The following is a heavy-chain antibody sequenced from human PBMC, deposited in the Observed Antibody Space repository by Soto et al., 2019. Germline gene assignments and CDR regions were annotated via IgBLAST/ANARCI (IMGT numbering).Heavy chain of an antibody. J-gene: IGHJ6*02. CDR3: AKDYGDRTGLYYYGLDV. Sequence: PGGSLRLSCAASGFTFSSYSRHWVGPAPGKGLKWVAVRWYNGSDKKYADTVNGRFTISRDNSEKTHYLQMNGLRAEDTAVDNCAKDYGDRTGLYYYGLDVWGQGTTVTVSS. CDR1: GFTFSSYS. V-gene: IGHV3-33*06. CDR2: RWYNGSDK. D-gene: IGHD4-17*01.